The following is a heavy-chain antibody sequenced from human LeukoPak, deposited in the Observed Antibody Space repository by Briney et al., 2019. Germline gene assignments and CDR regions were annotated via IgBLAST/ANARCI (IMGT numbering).Heavy chain of an antibody. Sequence: ASVKVSCKVSGYTLTELSMHWVRQAPGKGLEWMGGFDPEDGETIYAQKFQGRATMTEDTSTDTAYMELSSLRSEDTAVYYCATVSCSSTSCYEEKYYFDYWGQGTLVTVSS. V-gene: IGHV1-24*01. J-gene: IGHJ4*02. CDR1: GYTLTELS. D-gene: IGHD2-2*01. CDR2: FDPEDGET. CDR3: ATVSCSSTSCYEEKYYFDY.